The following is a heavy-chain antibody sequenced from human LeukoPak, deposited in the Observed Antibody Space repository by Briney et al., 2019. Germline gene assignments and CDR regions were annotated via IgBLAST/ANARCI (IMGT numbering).Heavy chain of an antibody. V-gene: IGHV3-30*02. CDR1: GFTFSSYG. CDR2: IRYDGSNK. CDR3: AKSYDYGGNSPSFDY. Sequence: GGSLRLCCAASGFTFSSYGMHRVRQAPGKGLEWVAFIRYDGSNKYYADSVKGRFTISRDNSKNTLYLQMNSLRAEDTAVYYCAKSYDYGGNSPSFDYWGQGTLVTVSS. J-gene: IGHJ4*02. D-gene: IGHD4-23*01.